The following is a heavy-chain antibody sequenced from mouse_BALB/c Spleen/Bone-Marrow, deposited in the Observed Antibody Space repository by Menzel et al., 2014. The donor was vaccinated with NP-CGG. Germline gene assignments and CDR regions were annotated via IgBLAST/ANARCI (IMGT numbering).Heavy chain of an antibody. D-gene: IGHD2-14*01. CDR1: GYTFTSYV. J-gene: IGHJ2*01. Sequence: MQLKQSGPELVKPGASVKMSCKASGYTFTSYVMHWVKQKPGQGLEWIGYINPYNDGTKYNEKFKGMATLTSDRSSSTAYMELSSLTSEDSAVYYCAKGGNYRYDFDYWGQGTTLTVSS. CDR2: INPYNDGT. V-gene: IGHV1-14*01. CDR3: AKGGNYRYDFDY.